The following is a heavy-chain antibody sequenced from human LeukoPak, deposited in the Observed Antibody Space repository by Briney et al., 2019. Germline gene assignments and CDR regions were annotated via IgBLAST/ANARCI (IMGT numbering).Heavy chain of an antibody. V-gene: IGHV2-70*11. CDR3: ARFTPYCTNGVCYTFDY. Sequence: SGPTLVNPTQTLTLTCTFSGFSLSTRGMCVSWIRQPPGKALEWLSRIDWDDDKYYSTSLKTRLTISKDTSKNQVVLTVTNMDPVDTATYYCARFTPYCTNGVCYTFDYWDQGTLVTVSS. D-gene: IGHD2-8*01. J-gene: IGHJ4*02. CDR2: IDWDDDK. CDR1: GFSLSTRGMC.